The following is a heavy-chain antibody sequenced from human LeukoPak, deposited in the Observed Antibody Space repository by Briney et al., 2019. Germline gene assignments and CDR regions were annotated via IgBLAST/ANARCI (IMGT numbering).Heavy chain of an antibody. CDR3: ARESGVGYHSEDPRY. CDR1: GFDFSRYG. Sequence: GGSLRLSCAASGFDFSRYGMHWVRQAPGMGLEWVAFVRYDGGNKYYADSVKGRFTISKDNSKNTLYLQMNRLRLEDTAVYSCARESGVGYHSEDPRYWGLGTLVTVSS. D-gene: IGHD5-12*01. V-gene: IGHV3-30*02. CDR2: VRYDGGNK. J-gene: IGHJ4*02.